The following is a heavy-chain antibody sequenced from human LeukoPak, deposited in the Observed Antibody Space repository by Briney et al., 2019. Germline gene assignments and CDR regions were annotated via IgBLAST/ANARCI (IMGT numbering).Heavy chain of an antibody. Sequence: GASVKVSCKASGGSFSSYAISWVRQAPGQGLEWMGGITPMFGTANYAQKFQGRVTITADESTSTAYMELSSLRSEDTAVYYCATERSYYDSSGYSPGYGMDVWGQGTTVTVSS. CDR1: GGSFSSYA. CDR3: ATERSYYDSSGYSPGYGMDV. CDR2: ITPMFGTA. D-gene: IGHD3-22*01. V-gene: IGHV1-69*13. J-gene: IGHJ6*02.